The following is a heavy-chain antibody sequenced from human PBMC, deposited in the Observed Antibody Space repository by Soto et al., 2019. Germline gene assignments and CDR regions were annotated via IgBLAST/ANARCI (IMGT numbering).Heavy chain of an antibody. V-gene: IGHV1-69*12. CDR3: AVTTHKAAGPPRFLRHSYGMDV. D-gene: IGHD6-13*01. CDR1: GGTFSSYA. J-gene: IGHJ6*02. CDR2: IIPIFGTA. Sequence: QVQLVQSGAEVKKPGSSVKVSCKASGGTFSSYAISWVRQAPGQGLEWMGGIIPIFGTANYAQKFQGRVTITADESTSTGYLELSSLRSDDTAVYYCAVTTHKAAGPPRFLRHSYGMDVWGQGTTVTDSS.